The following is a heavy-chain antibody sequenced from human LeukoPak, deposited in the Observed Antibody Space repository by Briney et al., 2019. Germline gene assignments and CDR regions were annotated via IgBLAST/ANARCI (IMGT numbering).Heavy chain of an antibody. J-gene: IGHJ4*02. Sequence: GGSLRLSCAASGFTFSSYAMSWVRQAPGKGLESVSIISGSGGTTYYADSVKGRFTISRDNSKNTLYLQMNSLRAEDTAVYYCAKGYGGSCWYVVSDYWGQGTLVTVSS. CDR2: ISGSGGTT. CDR3: AKGYGGSCWYVVSDY. CDR1: GFTFSSYA. D-gene: IGHD6-19*01. V-gene: IGHV3-23*01.